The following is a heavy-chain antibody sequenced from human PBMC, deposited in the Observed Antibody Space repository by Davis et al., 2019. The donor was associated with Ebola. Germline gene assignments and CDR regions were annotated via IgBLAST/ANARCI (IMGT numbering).Heavy chain of an antibody. D-gene: IGHD3-16*02. V-gene: IGHV1-46*01. Sequence: ASVKVSCKASGYTFTSYGISWVRQAPGQGLEWMGIINPSGGSTSYAQKFQGRVTMTRDTSTSTVYMELSSLRSEDTAVYYCARQLRLGELSLYEVWGQGTLVTVSS. CDR1: GYTFTSYG. J-gene: IGHJ4*02. CDR2: INPSGGST. CDR3: ARQLRLGELSLYEV.